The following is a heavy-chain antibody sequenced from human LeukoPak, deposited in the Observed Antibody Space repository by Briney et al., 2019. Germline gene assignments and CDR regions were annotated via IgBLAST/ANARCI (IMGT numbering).Heavy chain of an antibody. CDR2: ISSCSSDT. Sequence: GGSLRLSCAASGFTFSDYYMSWIRQAPGKGLECISYISSCSSDTNYADSVKGRFTISRDNAKNSLYLQMNSLRAEDTAVSCARYGYLDVWGKGTTVTVSS. D-gene: IGHD2-15*01. CDR1: GFTFSDYY. V-gene: IGHV3-11*06. CDR3: ARYGYLDV. J-gene: IGHJ6*04.